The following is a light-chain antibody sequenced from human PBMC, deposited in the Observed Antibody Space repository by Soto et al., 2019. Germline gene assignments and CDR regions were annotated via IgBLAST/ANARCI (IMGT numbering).Light chain of an antibody. CDR3: QQFYSNPPT. CDR2: WAS. Sequence: DIVMTQSPDSLAVSLGERATINCKSSQSILYTSSNKNYLVWYQQKPGQPPKLLIYWASTRESGVTERVSGSGSGTDVTLTISNLQAEDVAIYYCQQFYSNPPTFGGGTKVDIK. J-gene: IGKJ4*01. V-gene: IGKV4-1*01. CDR1: QSILYTSSNKNY.